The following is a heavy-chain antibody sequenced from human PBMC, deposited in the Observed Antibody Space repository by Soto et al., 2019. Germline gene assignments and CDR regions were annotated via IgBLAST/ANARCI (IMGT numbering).Heavy chain of an antibody. J-gene: IGHJ5*02. CDR1: GYTFTSYA. Sequence: QVQLVQSGSELKKPGASVKVSCKASGYTFTSYAMNWVRQAPGQGLEWTGWINTNTGNPTYAQGFTGRFVFSLDTSVSTAYQHICSLKAEDTAVYYGARTLLSGGFGQGVWFEPWVQGTLVTVSS. CDR2: INTNTGNP. CDR3: ARTLLSGGFGQGVWFEP. V-gene: IGHV7-4-1*01. D-gene: IGHD3-10*01.